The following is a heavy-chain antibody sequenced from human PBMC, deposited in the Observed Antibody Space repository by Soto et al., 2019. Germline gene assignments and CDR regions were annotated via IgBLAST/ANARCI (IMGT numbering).Heavy chain of an antibody. CDR1: VGSFSGYY. J-gene: IGHJ4*02. V-gene: IGHV4-34*01. CDR3: AREDRTNGYNYDY. D-gene: IGHD1-1*01. CDR2: INHSGST. Sequence: SETLSLTCAVYVGSFSGYYWSWIRQPPGKGLEWIGEINHSGSTYYNPSLKSRVTMSVDTSKNQFSLKVTSVTAADTAIYYCAREDRTNGYNYDYWGQGTLVTVSS.